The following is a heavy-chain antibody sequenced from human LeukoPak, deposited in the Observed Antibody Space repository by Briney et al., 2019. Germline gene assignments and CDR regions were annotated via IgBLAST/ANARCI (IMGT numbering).Heavy chain of an antibody. Sequence: GGSLRLSCAASGFTFSSYAMHWVRQAPGKGLEWVAVISYDGSNKYYADSVKGRFTISRDNSKNTLYLQMNSLRAEDTAVYYCARANYDFWSGYYMDDNWFDPWGQGILVTVSS. D-gene: IGHD3-3*01. CDR3: ARANYDFWSGYYMDDNWFDP. CDR1: GFTFSSYA. V-gene: IGHV3-30*04. CDR2: ISYDGSNK. J-gene: IGHJ5*02.